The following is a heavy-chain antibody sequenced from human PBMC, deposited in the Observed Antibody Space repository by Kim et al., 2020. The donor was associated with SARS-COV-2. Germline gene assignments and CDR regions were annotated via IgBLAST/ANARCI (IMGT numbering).Heavy chain of an antibody. D-gene: IGHD6-19*01. Sequence: GGSLRLSCAASGFTFSSYGMHWVRQAPGKGLEWVAVISYDGSNKYYADSVKGRLTISRDNSKNTLYLQMNSLRAEDTAVYYCAKGSSGWYGRDYFDYWGQGTLVTVSS. CDR2: ISYDGSNK. V-gene: IGHV3-30*18. J-gene: IGHJ4*02. CDR1: GFTFSSYG. CDR3: AKGSSGWYGRDYFDY.